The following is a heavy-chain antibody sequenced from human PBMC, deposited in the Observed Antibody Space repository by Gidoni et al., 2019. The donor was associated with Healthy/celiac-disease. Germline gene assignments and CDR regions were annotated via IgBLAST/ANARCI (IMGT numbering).Heavy chain of an antibody. Sequence: EVQLVESGGGLVQPGVSLRLSCAASGFTFGSYDMHWVRQATGKGLEWVSSIGTAGDTYCPVSLNVRFTISRENAKNSLYLQMNSLRAGDTAVYYCASGGNYYDSSGYLSGGYCMDVWGQGTTVTVSS. D-gene: IGHD3-22*01. CDR1: GFTFGSYD. V-gene: IGHV3-13*01. J-gene: IGHJ6*02. CDR3: ASGGNYYDSSGYLSGGYCMDV. CDR2: IGTAGDT.